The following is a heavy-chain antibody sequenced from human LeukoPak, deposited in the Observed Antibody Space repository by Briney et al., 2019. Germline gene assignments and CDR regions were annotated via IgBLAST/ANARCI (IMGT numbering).Heavy chain of an antibody. CDR2: INHSGST. CDR1: GGSFSGYY. D-gene: IGHD3-10*01. V-gene: IGHV4-34*01. CDR3: ARHRYYYRSGSYYGAPYYMDV. Sequence: SETLSLTCAVYGGSFSGYYWSWIRQPPGKGLEWIGEINHSGSTNYNPSLKSRVTISVDTSKNQFPLKRRSVTAADRAVYYCARHRYYYRSGSYYGAPYYMDVWGKGTTVTISS. J-gene: IGHJ6*03.